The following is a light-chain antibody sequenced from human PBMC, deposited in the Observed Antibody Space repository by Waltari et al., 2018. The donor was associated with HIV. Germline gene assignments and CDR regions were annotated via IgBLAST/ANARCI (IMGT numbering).Light chain of an antibody. CDR3: ATWDDSLSGRWV. V-gene: IGLV1-47*01. CDR2: KNR. CDR1: TSNIGTTH. Sequence: QSVLTQPPSASGSPGQRGTISCFGSTSNIGTTHVYWYQQLPGAAPRLLIYKNRQRPSGVPDRFSGSKSGTSASLAISGLRSEDEAEYYCATWDDSLSGRWVFGGGTKLTVL. J-gene: IGLJ3*02.